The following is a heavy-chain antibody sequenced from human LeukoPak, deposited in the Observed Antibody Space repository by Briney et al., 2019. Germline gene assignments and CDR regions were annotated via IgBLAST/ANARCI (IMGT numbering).Heavy chain of an antibody. V-gene: IGHV1-69*05. CDR1: GGTFSSYA. CDR2: IIPIFGTA. Sequence: GASVKVSCKASGGTFSSYAISWVRQAPGQGLEWMGGIIPIFGTANYAQKFQGRVTITRNTSISTAYMELSSLRSEDTAVYYCARARRGDYVDYWGQGTLVTVSS. CDR3: ARARRGDYVDY. D-gene: IGHD3-10*01. J-gene: IGHJ4*02.